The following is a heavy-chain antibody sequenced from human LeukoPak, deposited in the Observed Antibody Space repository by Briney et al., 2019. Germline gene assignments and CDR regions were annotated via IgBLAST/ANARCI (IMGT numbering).Heavy chain of an antibody. CDR2: INPSGGST. CDR3: ARDGETYYYESSGRARGMDV. D-gene: IGHD3-22*01. V-gene: IGHV1-46*01. Sequence: ASVKVSCKATGYTFAAYYMHWVRPAPGQGLEWMGIINPSGGSTSYAQKFQGRVTMTRDTSTSTVYMELSSLRSEDTAVYYCARDGETYYYESSGRARGMDVWGQGTTVTVSS. J-gene: IGHJ6*02. CDR1: GYTFAAYY.